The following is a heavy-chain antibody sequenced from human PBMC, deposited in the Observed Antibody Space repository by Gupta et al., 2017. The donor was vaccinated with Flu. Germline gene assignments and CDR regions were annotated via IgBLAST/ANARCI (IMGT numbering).Heavy chain of an antibody. D-gene: IGHD2-15*01. CDR1: GGSIGNSNSH. V-gene: IGHV4-39*01. Sequence: QLQVQAWSPGLVKPSETLSLTCTVSGGSIGNSNSHWGWIRQPPGKGLEWIGTIYFGGNTYYNPSLKSRVTISVDTPKNQISLQLRFVTDADTAVYYGTRVRSLETGIYYFDFWGPGNLVTVSS. CDR2: IYFGGNT. CDR3: TRVRSLETGIYYFDF. J-gene: IGHJ4*02.